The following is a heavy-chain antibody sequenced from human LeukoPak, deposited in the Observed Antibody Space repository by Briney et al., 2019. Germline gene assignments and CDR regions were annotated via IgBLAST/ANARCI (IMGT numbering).Heavy chain of an antibody. CDR1: GYTFTSYG. CDR3: ARDLPYSYGLQQLVLGY. CDR2: ISAYNGNT. J-gene: IGHJ4*02. V-gene: IGHV1-18*01. Sequence: GASVKVSCKASGYTFTSYGISWVRQAPGQGLEWMGWISAYNGNTNYAQKLQGRVTMTRDMSTSTVYMELSSLRSEDTAVYYCARDLPYSYGLQQLVLGYWGQGTLVTVSS. D-gene: IGHD5-18*01.